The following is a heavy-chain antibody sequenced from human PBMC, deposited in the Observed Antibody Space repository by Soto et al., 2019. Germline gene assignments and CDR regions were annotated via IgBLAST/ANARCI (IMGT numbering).Heavy chain of an antibody. V-gene: IGHV5-10-1*01. CDR1: GYSFVTFW. Sequence: PGESLKISCRGSGYSFVTFWITWVRQMPGKGLEGMGRIDPADSYARYSPSFEGHVTMSVDRSINTAYLQWSSLKASDSALSHCAKNADAFSFGMDACGKGTSGTVSS. J-gene: IGHJ6*04. CDR2: IDPADSYA. D-gene: IGHD2-2*01. CDR3: AKNADAFSFGMDA.